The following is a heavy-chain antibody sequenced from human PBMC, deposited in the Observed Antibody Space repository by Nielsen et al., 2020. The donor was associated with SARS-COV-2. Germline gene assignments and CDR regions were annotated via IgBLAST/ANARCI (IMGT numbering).Heavy chain of an antibody. Sequence: GESLKISCAASGFTFSTYGMHWVRQAPGKGLEWVAAISYDGSNKYYVDSVKGRFTISRDNSKNTPYLQMSSLREEDTAVYYCAKDWTAIVVVPSGGVDYWGQETLVTVSS. D-gene: IGHD2-15*01. V-gene: IGHV3-30*18. CDR2: ISYDGSNK. CDR1: GFTFSTYG. CDR3: AKDWTAIVVVPSGGVDY. J-gene: IGHJ4*02.